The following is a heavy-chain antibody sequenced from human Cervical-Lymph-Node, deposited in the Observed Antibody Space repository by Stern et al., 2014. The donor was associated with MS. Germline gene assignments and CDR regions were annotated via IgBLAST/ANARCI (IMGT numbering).Heavy chain of an antibody. Sequence: QVQLGQSGGGVVQPGRSLRLSCAASGFSFSRYAMHWVRQAPGKGLEWVALICYDGSNPDYADSGTCLFTISRYNFKNTLYLQMNSLRAEDTAVYYCASAYSSSHYYFDYWGQGTLVTVSS. J-gene: IGHJ4*02. CDR3: ASAYSSSHYYFDY. CDR1: GFSFSRYA. V-gene: IGHV3-33*01. CDR2: ICYDGSNP. D-gene: IGHD6-13*01.